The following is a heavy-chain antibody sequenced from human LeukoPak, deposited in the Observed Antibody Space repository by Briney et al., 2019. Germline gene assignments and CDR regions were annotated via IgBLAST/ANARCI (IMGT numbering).Heavy chain of an antibody. V-gene: IGHV3-23*01. CDR1: GFTFSSYA. CDR2: ISGSGGST. D-gene: IGHD3-3*01. CDR3: AKASRITXFGGIDX. J-gene: IGHJ4*02. Sequence: GGSLRLSCAASGFTFSSYAMSWVRQAPGKGLEWVSAISGSGGSTYYADSVKGRFTISRDNSKNTLYLQMNSLRAEDTAVYYCAKASRITXFGGIDXWGQGTLVTVS.